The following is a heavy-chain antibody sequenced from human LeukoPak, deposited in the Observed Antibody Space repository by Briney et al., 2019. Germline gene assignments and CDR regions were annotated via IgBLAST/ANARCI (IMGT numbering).Heavy chain of an antibody. V-gene: IGHV3-23*01. CDR2: ISGNAGST. CDR3: AKDPDTYYDFWSGYYMGAFDI. J-gene: IGHJ3*02. D-gene: IGHD3-3*01. Sequence: GGSLRLSCAASRFTLSSYAMSWVRQAPGKGLEWVSLISGNAGSTYYADSVKGRFTISRDNSKNTLYLQMNSLRAEDTAVYYCAKDPDTYYDFWSGYYMGAFDIWGQGTMVTVSS. CDR1: RFTLSSYA.